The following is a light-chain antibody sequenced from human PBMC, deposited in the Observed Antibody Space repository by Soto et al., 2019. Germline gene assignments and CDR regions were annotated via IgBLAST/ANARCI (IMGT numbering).Light chain of an antibody. CDR2: GAS. CDR1: QSVSSN. J-gene: IGKJ5*01. V-gene: IGKV3-15*01. CDR3: QQNNNWPPT. Sequence: EIVMTQSPATLSVSPGERATLSCRASQSVSSNLAWYHQKPGHAPRLLIYGASTRATGISARFSGSRSETEFTLTISSLQSEDFAVYYCQQNNNWPPTFGQGTRLEIK.